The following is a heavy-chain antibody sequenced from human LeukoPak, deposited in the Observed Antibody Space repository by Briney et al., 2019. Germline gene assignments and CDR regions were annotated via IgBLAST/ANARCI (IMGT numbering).Heavy chain of an antibody. CDR1: GFSFSSYA. CDR3: AKAPVTIYYYYYGMDV. V-gene: IGHV3-64*02. J-gene: IGHJ6*02. Sequence: GGSLRLSCEASGFSFSSYAMHWVRQAPGKGLEYVSAISSNGGSTYYADSVKGRFTISRDNSKNTLYLQMDSLRAEDTAIYYCAKAPVTIYYYYYGMDVWGQGTTVTVSS. CDR2: ISSNGGST. D-gene: IGHD4-17*01.